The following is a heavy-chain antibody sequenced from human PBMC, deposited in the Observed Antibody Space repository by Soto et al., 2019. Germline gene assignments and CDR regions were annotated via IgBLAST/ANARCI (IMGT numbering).Heavy chain of an antibody. Sequence: ASVKVSGKASGYTFTSYGISWVRQAPRQGLEWMGWISAYNGNTNYAQKLQGRVTMTTDTSTSTAYMELRSLRSDDTAVYYCARSITGTTRYYYYGMDVWGQGTTVTVSS. CDR3: ARSITGTTRYYYYGMDV. D-gene: IGHD1-7*01. V-gene: IGHV1-18*01. CDR2: ISAYNGNT. CDR1: GYTFTSYG. J-gene: IGHJ6*02.